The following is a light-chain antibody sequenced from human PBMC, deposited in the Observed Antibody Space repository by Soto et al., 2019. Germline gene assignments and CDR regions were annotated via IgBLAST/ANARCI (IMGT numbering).Light chain of an antibody. CDR3: QQHDSSPLT. CDR2: AAS. Sequence: EIVLTQSPGTLSLSPWERATLSCMASQGVSRYVALYQHKPGQVPRLLIYAASLRATGTPDRFSGSGSGTDFTLTISRLEPEDFAVYHCQQHDSSPLTFGGGTKVDI. J-gene: IGKJ4*01. V-gene: IGKV3-20*01. CDR1: QGVSRY.